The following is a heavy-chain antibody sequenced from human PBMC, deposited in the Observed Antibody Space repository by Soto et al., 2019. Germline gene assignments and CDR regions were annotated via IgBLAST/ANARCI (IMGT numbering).Heavy chain of an antibody. CDR1: GYALSSHP. V-gene: IGHV3-23*01. D-gene: IGHD6-19*01. J-gene: IGHJ4*02. Sequence: PGGSLRLSCVDSGYALSSHPMCWARQAPVKGLEWVSAMSGSGSSTYYAASMKGRFTISRDNPKNMQFLQMNSLRAEDTAVYYCAKHTSGWDFESWGQGTLVTVSS. CDR2: MSGSGSST. CDR3: AKHTSGWDFES.